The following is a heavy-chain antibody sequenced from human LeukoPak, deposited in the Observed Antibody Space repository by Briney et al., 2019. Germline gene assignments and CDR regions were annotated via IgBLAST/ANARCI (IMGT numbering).Heavy chain of an antibody. CDR1: GFIFSSYS. CDR3: AKDRMVGYYDSTGMDV. CDR2: ISGSADGT. Sequence: GGSLRLSCAASGFIFSSYSMNWVRQAPGKGLEWVSVISGSADGTFYADAVKGRFTISRDNSRNTLSLQMNSLRAEDTAVYYCAKDRMVGYYDSTGMDVWGQGTTVSVFS. V-gene: IGHV3-23*01. D-gene: IGHD3-22*01. J-gene: IGHJ6*02.